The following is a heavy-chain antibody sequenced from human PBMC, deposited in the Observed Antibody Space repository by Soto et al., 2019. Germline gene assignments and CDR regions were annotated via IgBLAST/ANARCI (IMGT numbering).Heavy chain of an antibody. V-gene: IGHV1-18*01. CDR1: GYTFTSYG. Sequence: QVQLVQSGAEVKKPGASVKVSCKASGYTFTSYGISWVRQAPVQGLEWMGWIRAYNGNTNYAQKLQGRVTMTPDTSTCTAYMGLRSLRSDDTAAYYWARDLPTMDVWGQGTTVTVSS. CDR3: ARDLPTMDV. J-gene: IGHJ6*02. CDR2: IRAYNGNT.